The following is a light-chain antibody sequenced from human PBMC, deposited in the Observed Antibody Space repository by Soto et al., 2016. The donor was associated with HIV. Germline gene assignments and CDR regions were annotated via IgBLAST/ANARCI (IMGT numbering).Light chain of an antibody. V-gene: IGLV3-1*01. Sequence: SYELTQPPSVSVSPGQTASIPCSGDKLGDKYACWYQHKPGQSPVLVIFQDNRRPSGIPERFSGANSGNTATLTISGTQPMDEADYFCQAWDSNTAVIGTGTKVTVL. CDR2: QDN. CDR3: QAWDSNTAV. CDR1: KLGDKY. J-gene: IGLJ1*01.